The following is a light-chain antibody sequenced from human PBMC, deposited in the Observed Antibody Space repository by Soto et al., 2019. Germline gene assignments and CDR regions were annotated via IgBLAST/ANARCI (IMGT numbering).Light chain of an antibody. V-gene: IGLV2-14*01. CDR3: NSYTSSGTLWV. CDR2: EVS. J-gene: IGLJ3*02. Sequence: QSALTQPASVSGSPGQSITISCTGTSSDVGGYNYVSWYQQHPGKAPKLMIYEVSNRPSGVSNRFSGSKSGNTASLPISGLQAEDEADYYCNSYTSSGTLWVFGGGTKVTVL. CDR1: SSDVGGYNY.